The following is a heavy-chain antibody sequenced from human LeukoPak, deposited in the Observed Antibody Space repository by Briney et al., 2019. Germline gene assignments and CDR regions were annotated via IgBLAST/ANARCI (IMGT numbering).Heavy chain of an antibody. CDR3: ARYELGTFDY. CDR1: GGSISSGSYY. Sequence: PSQTLSLTCTVSGGSISSGSYYWSWIRQPAGKGLEWIGRIYTSGSTNYNPSLKSRVTISVDTSKNQFSLKLSSVTAADTAVYYCARYELGTFDYWGQGTLVTVSS. CDR2: IYTSGST. D-gene: IGHD1-26*01. J-gene: IGHJ4*02. V-gene: IGHV4-61*02.